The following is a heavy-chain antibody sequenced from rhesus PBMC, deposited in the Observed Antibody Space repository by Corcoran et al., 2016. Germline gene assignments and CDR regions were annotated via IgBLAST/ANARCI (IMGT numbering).Heavy chain of an antibody. CDR3: ARAGEGAVSMDY. J-gene: IGHJ4*01. CDR1: GYSISSGYG. Sequence: QVQLQESGPGLVKPSETLSLTCAVSGYSISSGYGWSWIRQPPGKGLEWIGYIGGRRGSTNNNPSLKSRVTISKDTSKNQVSLKLSSVTAADTAVYYCARAGEGAVSMDYWGQGVLVTVSS. V-gene: IGHV4-127*01. D-gene: IGHD1-44*01. CDR2: IGGRRGST.